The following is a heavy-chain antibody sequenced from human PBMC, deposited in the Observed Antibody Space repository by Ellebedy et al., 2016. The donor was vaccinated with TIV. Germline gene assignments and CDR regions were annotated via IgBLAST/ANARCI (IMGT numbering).Heavy chain of an antibody. CDR2: ISSSSSYI. D-gene: IGHD3-16*01. V-gene: IGHV3-21*01. J-gene: IGHJ4*02. CDR1: GFTFSSYS. Sequence: GESLKISCAASGFTFSSYSMNWVRQAPGKGLEWVSSISSSSSYIYYADSVKGRFTISRDNAKNSLYLQMNSLRAEDTAVYYCTRYLGDDYWGQGTLVTVSS. CDR3: TRYLGDDY.